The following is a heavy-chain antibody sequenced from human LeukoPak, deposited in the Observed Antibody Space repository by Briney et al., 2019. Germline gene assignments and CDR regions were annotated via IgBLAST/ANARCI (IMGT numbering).Heavy chain of an antibody. J-gene: IGHJ3*02. CDR1: GFTFDDYA. Sequence: PGGSLRLSCTASGFTFDDYAMNWVRQAPRKCLDWVSLISWGGDKTFYADSVKGRFTISRDRSKNSLFLQMDSLRTEATALYYCAKGWRADSYYSGFDIWGQGTMVTVSS. CDR2: ISWGGDKT. V-gene: IGHV3-43*02. CDR3: AKGWRADSYYSGFDI. D-gene: IGHD4-11*01.